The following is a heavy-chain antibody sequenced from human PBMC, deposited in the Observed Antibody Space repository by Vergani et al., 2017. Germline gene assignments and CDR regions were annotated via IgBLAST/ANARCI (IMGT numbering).Heavy chain of an antibody. CDR2: INPNSGGT. J-gene: IGHJ4*02. CDR3: ARVESAYCGGDCYYFDY. Sequence: QVQLVQSGAEVKKPGSSVKVSCKASGGTFSSYTISWVRQAPGQGLEWMGWINPNSGGTNYAQKFQGRVTMTRDTSISTAYMELSRLRSDDTAVYYCARVESAYCGGDCYYFDYWGQGTLVTVSS. CDR1: GGTFSSYT. D-gene: IGHD2-21*02. V-gene: IGHV1-2*02.